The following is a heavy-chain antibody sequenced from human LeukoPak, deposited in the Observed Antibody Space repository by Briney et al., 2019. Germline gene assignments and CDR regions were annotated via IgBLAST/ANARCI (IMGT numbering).Heavy chain of an antibody. CDR2: IYYSGST. CDR1: GGSISSYY. V-gene: IGHV4-59*01. J-gene: IGHJ4*02. Sequence: PSGTLSLTCTVSGGSISSYYWSWIRQPPGKGLEWIGYIYYSGSTNYNPSLKSRVTISVDTSKNQFSLKLSSVTAADTAVYYCARGRYHYDSSGYYYFDYWGQGTLVTVSS. CDR3: ARGRYHYDSSGYYYFDY. D-gene: IGHD3-22*01.